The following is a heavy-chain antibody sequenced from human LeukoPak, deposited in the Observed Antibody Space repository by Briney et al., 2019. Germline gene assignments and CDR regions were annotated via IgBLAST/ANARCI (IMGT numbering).Heavy chain of an antibody. CDR2: IIPIFGTA. J-gene: IGHJ6*02. CDR3: ARGGVTYYYDSSGFVYYGMDV. D-gene: IGHD3-22*01. CDR1: GYTFPSYF. Sequence: SVKVSCKASGYTFPSYFMHWVRQAPGQGLEWMGGIIPIFGTANYAQKFQGRVTITADESTSTAYMELSSLRSEDTAVYYCARGGVTYYYDSSGFVYYGMDVWGQGTTVTVSS. V-gene: IGHV1-69*13.